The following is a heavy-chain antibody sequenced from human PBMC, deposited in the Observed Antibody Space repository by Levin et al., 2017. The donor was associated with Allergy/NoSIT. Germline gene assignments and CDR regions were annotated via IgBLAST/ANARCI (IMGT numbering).Heavy chain of an antibody. CDR3: ARDVRESGSPPRPFDY. V-gene: IGHV1-18*01. CDR1: GYTFTSYG. J-gene: IGHJ4*02. CDR2: ISAYNGNT. D-gene: IGHD1-26*01. Sequence: ASVKVSCKASGYTFTSYGISWVRQAPGQGLEWMGWISAYNGNTNYAQKLQGRVTMTTDTSTSTAYMELRSLRSDDTAVYYCARDVRESGSPPRPFDYWGQGTLVTVSS.